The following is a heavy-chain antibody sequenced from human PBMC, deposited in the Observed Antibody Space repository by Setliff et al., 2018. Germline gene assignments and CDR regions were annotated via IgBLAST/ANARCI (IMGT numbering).Heavy chain of an antibody. CDR2: ISDTTNFI. CDR3: ASGDWFYFDC. V-gene: IGHV3-21*01. J-gene: IGHJ4*02. CDR1: GFTFGHYN. Sequence: PGGFLRLSCTASGFTFGHYNMNWVRQAPGKGLEWVSSISDTTNFIYYADSVKGRFTISRDTAKNSLYLQMNSLRAEDSAVYYCASGDWFYFDCWGQGTLVTVSS. D-gene: IGHD2-21*01.